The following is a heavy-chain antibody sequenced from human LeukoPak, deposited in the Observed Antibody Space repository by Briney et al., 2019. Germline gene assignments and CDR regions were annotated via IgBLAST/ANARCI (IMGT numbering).Heavy chain of an antibody. J-gene: IGHJ4*02. CDR3: ASSILGYCTSTSCKFDY. D-gene: IGHD2-2*01. Sequence: SQTLSLTFTVSGGSISSGGYYWSWIRQPPGKGLEWIGYIYHSGSTYYNPSLRSRVTISVDTSKNQFSLKLTSVTAADTAVYYCASSILGYCTSTSCKFDYWGQGTLVTVSS. V-gene: IGHV4-30-2*05. CDR1: GGSISSGGYY. CDR2: IYHSGST.